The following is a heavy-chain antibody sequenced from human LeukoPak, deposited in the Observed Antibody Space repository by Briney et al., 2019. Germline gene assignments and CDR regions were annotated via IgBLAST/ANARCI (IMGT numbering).Heavy chain of an antibody. CDR3: ARDRSSSSWYQGDAFDI. D-gene: IGHD6-13*01. J-gene: IGHJ3*02. V-gene: IGHV1-69*05. CDR1: GYTFTSYG. Sequence: SVKVSCKASGYTFTSYGISWVRQAPGQGLEWMGGIIPIFGATNYAQKFQGRVTITTDESTSTACMELSSLRSEDTAVYYCARDRSSSSWYQGDAFDIWGQGTMVTVSS. CDR2: IIPIFGAT.